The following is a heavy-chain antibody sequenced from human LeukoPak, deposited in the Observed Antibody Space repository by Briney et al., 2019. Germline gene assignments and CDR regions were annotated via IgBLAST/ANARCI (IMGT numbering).Heavy chain of an antibody. V-gene: IGHV1-8*01. CDR2: MNPNSGNT. D-gene: IGHD6-13*01. CDR3: ARIAAAGNRRLNY. J-gene: IGHJ4*02. CDR1: GYTFTSYD. Sequence: ASVKVSCKASGYTFTSYDINWVRQATGQGLEWMGWMNPNSGNTGYAQKFQGRITMSRNTSISTAYMELSSLTSEDTAVYYCARIAAAGNRRLNYWGQGTLVTVSS.